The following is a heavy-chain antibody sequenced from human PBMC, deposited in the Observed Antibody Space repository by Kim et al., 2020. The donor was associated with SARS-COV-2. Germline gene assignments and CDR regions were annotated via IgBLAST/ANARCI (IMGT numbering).Heavy chain of an antibody. D-gene: IGHD3-16*02. CDR2: IYYSGST. Sequence: SETLSLTCTVSGGYISSSSYYWGWIRQPPGKGLEWIGSIYYSGSTYYNPSLKSRVTISVDTSKNQFSLKLSSVTAADTAVYYCARLVMITFGGVIVIPTGRFDYWGQGTLVTVSS. CDR1: GGYISSSSYY. CDR3: ARLVMITFGGVIVIPTGRFDY. J-gene: IGHJ4*02. V-gene: IGHV4-39*01.